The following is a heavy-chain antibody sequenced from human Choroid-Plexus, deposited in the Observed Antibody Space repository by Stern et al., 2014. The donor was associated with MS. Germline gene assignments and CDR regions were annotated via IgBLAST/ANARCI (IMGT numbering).Heavy chain of an antibody. J-gene: IGHJ4*02. Sequence: VQLVESGGGVVQPGRSLSLSCVASGFTFSTYAMHWVRQAPGKGLEWVAFVSYDGTQRNSTDSVKARFTISRDNSKNTLYLHMNSLRDEDTAVYFCARGGRGVGLEYWCQGALVTVSS. CDR2: VSYDGTQR. D-gene: IGHD3-10*01. CDR1: GFTFSTYA. V-gene: IGHV3-30-3*01. CDR3: ARGGRGVGLEY.